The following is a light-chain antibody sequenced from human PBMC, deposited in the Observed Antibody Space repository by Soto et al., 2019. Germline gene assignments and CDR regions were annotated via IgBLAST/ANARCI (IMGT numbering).Light chain of an antibody. CDR2: EVS. CDR1: SSDVGGYNY. Sequence: QSALTRPASVSGSPGQSITISCTGTSSDVGGYNYVSWYQQHPGKAPKLMIYEVSNRPSGVSNRFSGSKSGNTASLTISGLQAEDEAGYYCSSYTSSSTLYVFGTGTKLTVL. CDR3: SSYTSSSTLYV. V-gene: IGLV2-14*01. J-gene: IGLJ1*01.